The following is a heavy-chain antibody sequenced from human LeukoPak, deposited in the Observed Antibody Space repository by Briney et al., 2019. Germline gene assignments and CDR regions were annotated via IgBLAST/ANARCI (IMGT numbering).Heavy chain of an antibody. Sequence: GGSLRLSCAASGFTFSSYWMHWVRQAPGKGLVWVSCINTDGSSTSYADSVKGRFTISRDNSKNTLYLQMNSLRAEDTAVYYCAKANSGSYYDWYFDLWGRGTLVTVSS. CDR3: AKANSGSYYDWYFDL. CDR2: INTDGSST. D-gene: IGHD1-26*01. CDR1: GFTFSSYW. J-gene: IGHJ2*01. V-gene: IGHV3-74*01.